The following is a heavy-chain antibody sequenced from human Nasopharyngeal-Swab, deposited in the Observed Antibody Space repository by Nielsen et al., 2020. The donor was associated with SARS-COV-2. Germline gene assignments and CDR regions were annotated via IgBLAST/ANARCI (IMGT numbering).Heavy chain of an antibody. V-gene: IGHV3-30*02. CDR3: ARDGYSYDDAFDI. Sequence: GESLKISCAASGFTFSSYGMHWVRQAPGKGLEWVAFIRYDGFNQHYADSVKGRFTISRDSFKNTLYLQLNSLRPDDTAVYYCARDGYSYDDAFDIWGQGTLVTVSS. J-gene: IGHJ3*02. CDR1: GFTFSSYG. D-gene: IGHD5-18*01. CDR2: IRYDGFNQ.